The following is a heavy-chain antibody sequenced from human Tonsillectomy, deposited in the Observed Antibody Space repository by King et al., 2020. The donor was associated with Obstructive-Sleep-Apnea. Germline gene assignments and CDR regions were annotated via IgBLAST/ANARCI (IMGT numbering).Heavy chain of an antibody. CDR3: AREVLGYSYGFY. V-gene: IGHV4-39*07. J-gene: IGHJ4*02. CDR2: IFYSGST. D-gene: IGHD5-18*01. Sequence: MQLQESGPGLVKPSETLSLTCTVSGGSISSGSYYWGWIRQPPGKGLEWIGSIFYSGSTYYNPSLKSRVTISVDTSKNQFSLKLSSVTAADTAVYYCAREVLGYSYGFYWGQGTLVTVSS. CDR1: GGSISSGSYY.